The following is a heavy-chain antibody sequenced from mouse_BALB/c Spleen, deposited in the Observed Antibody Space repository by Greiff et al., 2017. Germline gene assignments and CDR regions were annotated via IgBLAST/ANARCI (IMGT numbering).Heavy chain of an antibody. Sequence: EVQGVESGGDLVKPGGSLKLSCAASGFTFSSYGMSWVRQTPDKRLEWVATISSGGSYTYYPDSVKGRFTISRDNAKNTLYLQMSSLKSEDTAMYYCARHLQYKPYFDYWGQGTTLTVSS. CDR2: ISSGGSYT. CDR1: GFTFSSYG. V-gene: IGHV5-6*01. J-gene: IGHJ2*01. CDR3: ARHLQYKPYFDY. D-gene: IGHD1-3*01.